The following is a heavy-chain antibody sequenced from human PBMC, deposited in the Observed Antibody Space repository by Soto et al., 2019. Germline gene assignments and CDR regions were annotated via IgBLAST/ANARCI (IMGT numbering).Heavy chain of an antibody. J-gene: IGHJ6*02. V-gene: IGHV1-18*01. CDR3: ARGGYYDSSGSRNYHYYGMNV. CDR1: GYTFTSYG. D-gene: IGHD3-22*01. Sequence: ASVKVSSKASGYTFTSYGLTWVRQAPGQGLEWMGWISAYNGNTNYAQMLQGRASMTTDTSTNTADMEVRSLRSDDTAVYYCARGGYYDSSGSRNYHYYGMNVWGQGTTVTVSS. CDR2: ISAYNGNT.